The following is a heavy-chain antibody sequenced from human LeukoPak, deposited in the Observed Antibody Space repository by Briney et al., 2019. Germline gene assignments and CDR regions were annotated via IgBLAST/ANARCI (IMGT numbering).Heavy chain of an antibody. V-gene: IGHV4-4*07. Sequence: SETLSLTCTVSGGSISSYYWSWIRQPAGKGLESIGHISTSGSTNYNPSLKSRVTMSVDTSKNQFSLKLSSVTAADTAVYYCARGYYDSSGYFNGLEYWGQGTLVTVSS. CDR3: ARGYYDSSGYFNGLEY. J-gene: IGHJ4*02. CDR2: ISTSGST. D-gene: IGHD3-22*01. CDR1: GGSISSYY.